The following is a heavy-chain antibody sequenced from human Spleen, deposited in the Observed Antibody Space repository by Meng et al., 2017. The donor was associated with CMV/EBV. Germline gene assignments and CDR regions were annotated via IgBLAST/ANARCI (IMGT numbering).Heavy chain of an antibody. V-gene: IGHV3-33*03. D-gene: IGHD1-1*01. CDR2: IWYDGSSK. CDR3: AKDTGWYNWNDGGHFDY. J-gene: IGHJ4*02. Sequence: FTFSTYGMHWVRQAPGKGLEWVAVIWYDGSSKYYGDSVKGRFTISRDNSKNTLYLQMNTLRAEDTAVYYCAKDTGWYNWNDGGHFDYWGQGTLVTVSS. CDR1: FTFSTYG.